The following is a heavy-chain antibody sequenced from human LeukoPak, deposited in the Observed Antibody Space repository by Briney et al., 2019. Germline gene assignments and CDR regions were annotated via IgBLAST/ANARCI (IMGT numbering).Heavy chain of an antibody. J-gene: IGHJ6*03. Sequence: GGSLRLSCAASGFTFSSYGMHWVRQAPGKGLEWVAFTRYDGSNKYYADSVKGRFTISRDNSKNTLYLQMNSLRAEDTAVYYCAKVHYYGSGSSRYYMDVWGKGTTVTVSS. D-gene: IGHD3-10*01. V-gene: IGHV3-30*02. CDR2: TRYDGSNK. CDR1: GFTFSSYG. CDR3: AKVHYYGSGSSRYYMDV.